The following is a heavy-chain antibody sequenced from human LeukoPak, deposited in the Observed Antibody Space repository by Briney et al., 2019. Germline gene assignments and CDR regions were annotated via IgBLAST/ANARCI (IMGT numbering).Heavy chain of an antibody. CDR3: ARLTTVTPNPWGLDAFDI. CDR1: GYTFTSYD. Sequence: ASVKVSCKASGYTFTSYDINWVRQATGQGLEWMGWMNPNSGNTGYAQKFQGRVTMTRNTSISTAYMELSSLRSEDTAVYYCARLTTVTPNPWGLDAFDIWGQGTMVTVSS. D-gene: IGHD4-17*01. CDR2: MNPNSGNT. V-gene: IGHV1-8*01. J-gene: IGHJ3*02.